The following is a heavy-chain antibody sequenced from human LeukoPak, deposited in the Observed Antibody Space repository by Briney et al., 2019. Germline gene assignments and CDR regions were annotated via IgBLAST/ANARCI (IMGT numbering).Heavy chain of an antibody. J-gene: IGHJ3*02. CDR2: INPSSGGT. V-gene: IGHV1-2*02. CDR3: ARGRSSLTAFDI. Sequence: ASVKVSCKASGYTFTGYYMHWVRQAPGQGLEWMGWINPSSGGTNYAQKFQGRVTMTRDTSTSTVYMELSSLRSEDTAVYYCARGRSSLTAFDIWGQGTMVTVSS. D-gene: IGHD6-13*01. CDR1: GYTFTGYY.